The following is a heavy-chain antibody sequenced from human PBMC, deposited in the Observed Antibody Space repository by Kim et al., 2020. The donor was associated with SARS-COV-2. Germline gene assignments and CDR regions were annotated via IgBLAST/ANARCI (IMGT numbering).Heavy chain of an antibody. Sequence: SETLSLTCTVSGGSISSYYWSWIRQPPGKGLEWIGYIYYSGSTNYNPSLKSRVTISVDTSKNQFSLKLSSVTAADTAVYYCARTGGSYSVFDYWGQGTLV. D-gene: IGHD1-26*01. J-gene: IGHJ4*02. CDR1: GGSISSYY. CDR3: ARTGGSYSVFDY. CDR2: IYYSGST. V-gene: IGHV4-59*08.